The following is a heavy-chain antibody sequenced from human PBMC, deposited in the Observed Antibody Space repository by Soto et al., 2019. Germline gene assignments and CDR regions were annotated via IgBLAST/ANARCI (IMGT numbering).Heavy chain of an antibody. V-gene: IGHV1-18*04. CDR2: ISGYNGNT. J-gene: IGHJ6*02. CDR1: GYIFSRYG. D-gene: IGHD6-13*01. CDR3: AREAAAERNYYGLDV. Sequence: QVQLVQYGPEVRRPGASVKVSCKASGYIFSRYGISWVRQAPGQGLEWMAWISGYNGNTKFGERVQGRVNVTTDTFTSTAYMELRSLRSDDTAVYYCAREAAAERNYYGLDVWGQGTTVIVSS.